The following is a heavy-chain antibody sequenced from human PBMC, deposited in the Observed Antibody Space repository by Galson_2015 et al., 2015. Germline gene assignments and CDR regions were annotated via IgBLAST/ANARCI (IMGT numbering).Heavy chain of an antibody. CDR1: GYTFTSYY. Sequence: SVKVSCKAFGYTFTSYYIHWVRQAPGQGLEWMGIIYPSGGSTTYAQKFQGRVTMTRDTSTSTVYMELCSLRFEDTAVYYCARDRRRLPGITAAGTSDYWGQGTLVTVSS. D-gene: IGHD6-13*01. CDR2: IYPSGGST. J-gene: IGHJ4*02. V-gene: IGHV1-46*01. CDR3: ARDRRRLPGITAAGTSDY.